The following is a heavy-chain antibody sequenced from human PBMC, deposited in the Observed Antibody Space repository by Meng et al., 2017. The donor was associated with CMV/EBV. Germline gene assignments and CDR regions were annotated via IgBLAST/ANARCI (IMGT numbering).Heavy chain of an antibody. CDR3: TRDAHLTTVTPNWFDP. CDR2: ISAYNGNT. V-gene: IGHV1-18*01. D-gene: IGHD4-17*01. Sequence: VPLVRSGAGVKKPGASGKVSCKASGYTFTSYGISWVRQAPGQGLEWMGWISAYNGNTNYAQKLQGRVTMTTDTSTSTAYMELRSLRSDDTAVYYCTRDAHLTTVTPNWFDPWGQGTLVTVSS. J-gene: IGHJ5*02. CDR1: GYTFTSYG.